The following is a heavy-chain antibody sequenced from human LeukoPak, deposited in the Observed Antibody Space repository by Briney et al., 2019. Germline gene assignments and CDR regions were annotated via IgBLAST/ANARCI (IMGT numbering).Heavy chain of an antibody. CDR1: GFTFSSNY. J-gene: IGHJ3*02. CDR3: AREMYSGMYNDAFDI. V-gene: IGHV3-53*01. D-gene: IGHD1-26*01. Sequence: PGGSLRISCTASGFTFSSNYMSWVRQAPGKGLEWVSVIRSDGSTNHADSVKGRFTISRDNSKNTLYLRMNNLRAEDTAMYYCAREMYSGMYNDAFDIWGQGTKVTVSS. CDR2: IRSDGST.